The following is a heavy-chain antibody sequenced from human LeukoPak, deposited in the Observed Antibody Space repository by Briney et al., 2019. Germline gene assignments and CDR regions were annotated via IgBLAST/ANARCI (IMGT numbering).Heavy chain of an antibody. CDR2: FDPEGGET. CDR3: ATDLDYYDSSGYY. J-gene: IGHJ4*02. Sequence: ASVKVSCKVSGYTLTELSMHWVRQAPGKGLEWMGGFDPEGGETIYAQKFQGRVTMTEDTSTDTAYMELSSLRSEDTAVYYCATDLDYYDSSGYYWGQGTLVTVSS. V-gene: IGHV1-24*01. CDR1: GYTLTELS. D-gene: IGHD3-22*01.